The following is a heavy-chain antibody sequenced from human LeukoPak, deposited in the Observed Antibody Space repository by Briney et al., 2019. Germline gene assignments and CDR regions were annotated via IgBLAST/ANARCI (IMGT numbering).Heavy chain of an antibody. CDR2: ISGSGGST. D-gene: IGHD3-10*01. Sequence: PGGSLRLSCAASGFTVSSNYMSWVRQAPGKGLEWVSAISGSGGSTYYADSAKGRFTISRDSSKNTLNLQMNSLRAEDTAVYYCAMDPGSGVRGWFDPWGQGTLVTVSS. CDR1: GFTVSSNY. J-gene: IGHJ5*02. CDR3: AMDPGSGVRGWFDP. V-gene: IGHV3-23*01.